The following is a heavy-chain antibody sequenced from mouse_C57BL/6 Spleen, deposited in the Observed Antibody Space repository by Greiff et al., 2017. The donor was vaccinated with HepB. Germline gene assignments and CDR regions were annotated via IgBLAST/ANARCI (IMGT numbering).Heavy chain of an antibody. Sequence: QVQLQQSGAELVRPGASVTLSCKASGYTFTDYEMHWVKQTPVHGLEWIGAIDPETGGTAYNQKFKGKAILTADKSSSTAYMELRSLTSEDSAVYYCTPIRPSYAMDYWGQGTSVTVSS. D-gene: IGHD6-1*01. CDR3: TPIRPSYAMDY. CDR1: GYTFTDYE. CDR2: IDPETGGT. J-gene: IGHJ4*01. V-gene: IGHV1-15*01.